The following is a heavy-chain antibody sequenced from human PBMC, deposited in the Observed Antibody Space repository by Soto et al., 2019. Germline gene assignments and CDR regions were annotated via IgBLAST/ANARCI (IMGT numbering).Heavy chain of an antibody. V-gene: IGHV1-2*02. Sequence: GASVKVSCKASGYTFTGYYMHWVRQAPGQGLEWMGWINPNSGGTNYAQKFQGRVTMTRDTSISTAYMELSRLRPDDTAVYYCARYLPRYCSGGSCWSWFDPWGQGTLVTVSS. J-gene: IGHJ5*02. CDR1: GYTFTGYY. CDR3: ARYLPRYCSGGSCWSWFDP. CDR2: INPNSGGT. D-gene: IGHD2-15*01.